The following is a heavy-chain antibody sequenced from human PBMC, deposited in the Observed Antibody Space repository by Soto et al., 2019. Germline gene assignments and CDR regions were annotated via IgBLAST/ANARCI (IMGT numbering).Heavy chain of an antibody. CDR2: INPSGGST. Sequence: ASVKVSCKASGYTFTSYYMHWVRQAPGQGLEWMGIINPSGGSTSYAQKFQGRVTMTRDTSTSTVYMELSSLRSEDTAVYYCARDRDYYDSSGYYFSHDAFDIWGQGTMVTVSS. J-gene: IGHJ3*02. V-gene: IGHV1-46*03. CDR1: GYTFTSYY. D-gene: IGHD3-22*01. CDR3: ARDRDYYDSSGYYFSHDAFDI.